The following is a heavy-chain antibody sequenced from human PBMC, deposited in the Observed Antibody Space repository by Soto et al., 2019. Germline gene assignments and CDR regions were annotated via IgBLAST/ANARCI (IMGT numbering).Heavy chain of an antibody. D-gene: IGHD3-9*01. V-gene: IGHV4-59*01. J-gene: IGHJ4*02. Sequence: ETLSLTCTISGGSISVYYWSWIRRSPRQGLEWIGYVYDNGRPYYSPSLKSRVTISADTSKNQISLKLTSATAADTAVYYCARGVGSSPPRYWGRGTLVTVSS. CDR3: ARGVGSSPPRY. CDR1: GGSISVYY. CDR2: VYDNGRP.